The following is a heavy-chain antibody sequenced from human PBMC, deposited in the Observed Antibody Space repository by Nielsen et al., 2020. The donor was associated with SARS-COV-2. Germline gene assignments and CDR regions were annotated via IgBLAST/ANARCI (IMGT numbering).Heavy chain of an antibody. CDR2: IKQDGSEK. CDR3: ARAPHFDWLLRVYYGMDV. CDR1: GGSISSGGYY. J-gene: IGHJ6*02. Sequence: ETLSLTCTVSGGSISSGGYYWSWVRQAPGKGLEWVANIKQDGSEKYYVDSVKGRFTISRDNAKNSLYLQMNSLRAEDTAVYYCARAPHFDWLLRVYYGMDVWGQGTTVTVSS. D-gene: IGHD3-9*01. V-gene: IGHV3-7*03.